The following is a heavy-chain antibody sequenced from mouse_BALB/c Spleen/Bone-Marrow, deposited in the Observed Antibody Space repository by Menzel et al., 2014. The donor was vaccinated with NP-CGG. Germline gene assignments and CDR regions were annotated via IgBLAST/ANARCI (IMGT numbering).Heavy chain of an antibody. CDR1: GFTFSNYG. CDR3: VRGNYGNYVDYFDF. D-gene: IGHD2-1*01. J-gene: IGHJ2*01. CDR2: INSNGGST. V-gene: IGHV5-6-3*01. Sequence: EVKVEESGGGLVQPGGSLKLSCAASGFTFSNYGMSWVRQTPDKRLELVATINSNGGSTYYPDSVKGRFTIPRDTAKNTLYLQMSSLKSEETAMYYCVRGNYGNYVDYFDFWGQGTTLTVSS.